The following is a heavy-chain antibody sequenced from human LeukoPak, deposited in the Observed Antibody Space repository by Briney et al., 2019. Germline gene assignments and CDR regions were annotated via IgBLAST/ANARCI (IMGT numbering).Heavy chain of an antibody. V-gene: IGHV3-7*01. CDR1: RFTFNSYA. CDR2: IKQDGSEI. J-gene: IGHJ4*02. D-gene: IGHD1-26*01. CDR3: ARWEPVGYLTWYFDY. Sequence: GGSLRLSCAASRFTFNSYAMSWVRQAPGQGLEWVANIKQDGSEIYYVDSVKGRFTISRDNAKNSLYLQMNSLRAEDTAVYYCARWEPVGYLTWYFDYWGQGTLVTVSS.